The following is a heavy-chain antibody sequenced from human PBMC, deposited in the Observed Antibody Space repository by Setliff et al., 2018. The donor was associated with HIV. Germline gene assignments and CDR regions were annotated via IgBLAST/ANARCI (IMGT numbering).Heavy chain of an antibody. D-gene: IGHD3-22*01. CDR2: ISSSGSTI. CDR1: GFTFSDYY. J-gene: IGHJ4*02. V-gene: IGHV3-11*04. Sequence: PGGSLRLSCAASGFTFSDYYMSWIRQAPGKGLEWVSYISSSGSTIYYADSVKGRFTISRDNAKNSLYLQMNSLRAEDTAVYYCARVVPAKNYYDSSPYFDYWGQGTLVTVSS. CDR3: ARVVPAKNYYDSSPYFDY.